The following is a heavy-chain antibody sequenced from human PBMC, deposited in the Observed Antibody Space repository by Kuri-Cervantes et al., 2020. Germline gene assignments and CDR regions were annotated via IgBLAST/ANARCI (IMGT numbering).Heavy chain of an antibody. CDR2: ISGYNGDT. D-gene: IGHD1-26*01. J-gene: IGHJ6*03. Sequence: ASVKVSCKASGYSFTSYGISWVRQAPGQGLEWMGWISGYNGDTHYAQKYLGRVTMTTDTSTKTAYMELRSLRSDDTAVYYCAEGGEYRYSGSNVYYYYMDVWGKGTTVTV. CDR3: AEGGEYRYSGSNVYYYYMDV. V-gene: IGHV1-18*01. CDR1: GYSFTSYG.